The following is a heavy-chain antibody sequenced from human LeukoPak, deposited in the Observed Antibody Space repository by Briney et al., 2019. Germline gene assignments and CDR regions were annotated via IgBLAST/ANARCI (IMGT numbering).Heavy chain of an antibody. CDR3: ARGHGSGSYYDTPYYYYYYMDV. V-gene: IGHV1-2*02. Sequence: ASVKVSCKASGYTFTSYDINWVRQATGQGLEWMGWINPNSGGTNYAQKFQGRVTMTRDTSISTAYMELSRLRSDDTAVYYCARGHGSGSYYDTPYYYYYYMDVWGKGTTVTISS. J-gene: IGHJ6*03. CDR1: GYTFTSYD. CDR2: INPNSGGT. D-gene: IGHD3-10*01.